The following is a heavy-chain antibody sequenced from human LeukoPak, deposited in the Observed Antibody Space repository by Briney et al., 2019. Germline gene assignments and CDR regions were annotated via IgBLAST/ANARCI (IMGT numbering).Heavy chain of an antibody. D-gene: IGHD3-22*01. CDR2: IWYDGGNK. CDR1: GFTFSSYG. CDR3: ARGSYYYDSSGLPGDYFDY. Sequence: GGSLRLSCAASGFTFSSYGMHWVRQAPGKGLEWVAVIWYDGGNKYYADSVKGRFTISRDNSKNTLYLQMNSLRAEDTAVYYCARGSYYYDSSGLPGDYFDYWGQGTLVTVSS. J-gene: IGHJ4*02. V-gene: IGHV3-33*01.